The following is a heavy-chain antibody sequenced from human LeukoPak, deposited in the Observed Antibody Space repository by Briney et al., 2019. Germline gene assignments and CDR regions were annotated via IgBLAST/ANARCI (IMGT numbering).Heavy chain of an antibody. D-gene: IGHD6-6*01. Sequence: ASVKVSCKASGYTFTGYYMHWVRQAPGQGLEWMGWINPNSGGTNYAQKFQGRVTMTRYTSISTAYMELSRLRSDDTAVYYCARLYSSSSKVFDYWGQGTLVTVSS. CDR2: INPNSGGT. V-gene: IGHV1-2*02. CDR3: ARLYSSSSKVFDY. J-gene: IGHJ4*02. CDR1: GYTFTGYY.